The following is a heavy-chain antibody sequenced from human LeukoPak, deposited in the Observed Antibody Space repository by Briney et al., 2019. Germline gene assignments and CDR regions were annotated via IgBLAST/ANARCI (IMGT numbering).Heavy chain of an antibody. CDR3: ARGPYSSGWELKYYFDY. D-gene: IGHD6-19*01. CDR1: GYTFTDYY. V-gene: IGHV1-2*02. CDR2: VNPNSGGT. Sequence: ASVKVSCKASGYTFTDYYILWLRQAPGQGLEWMGWVNPNSGGTHYAQKFQGRVTMTRDTSINTAYIELSRLRSDDTAVYYCARGPYSSGWELKYYFDYWGQGTLVTVSS. J-gene: IGHJ4*02.